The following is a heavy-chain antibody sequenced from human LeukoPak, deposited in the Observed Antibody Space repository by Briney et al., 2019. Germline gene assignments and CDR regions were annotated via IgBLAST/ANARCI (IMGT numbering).Heavy chain of an antibody. CDR3: ARRRGYNSGSWFDP. CDR2: IYYSGST. CDR1: GGSISSYY. J-gene: IGHJ5*02. Sequence: SETLSLTCTVSGGSISSYYWSWIRQPPGKGLEWIGYIYYSGSTNYNPSLKSRVTISVDTSKNQFSLKLSSVTAAVTAVYYCARRRGYNSGSWFDPWGQGTLVTVSS. D-gene: IGHD5-24*01. V-gene: IGHV4-59*01.